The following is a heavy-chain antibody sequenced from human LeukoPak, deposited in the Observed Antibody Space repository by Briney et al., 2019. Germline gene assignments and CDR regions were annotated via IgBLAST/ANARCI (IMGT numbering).Heavy chain of an antibody. J-gene: IGHJ4*02. CDR2: IYHSGST. Sequence: SETLSLTCTVSGGSISSHYWSWLRQPPGKGLEWIGEIYHSGSTNYNPSLKSRVTISVDKSKNQFSLKLSSVTAADTAVYYCASLYYYDSSGPNGYFDYWGQGTLVTVSS. D-gene: IGHD3-22*01. CDR3: ASLYYYDSSGPNGYFDY. CDR1: GGSISSHY. V-gene: IGHV4-59*11.